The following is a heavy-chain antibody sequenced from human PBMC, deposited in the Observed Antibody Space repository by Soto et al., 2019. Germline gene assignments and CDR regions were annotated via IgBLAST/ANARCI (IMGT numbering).Heavy chain of an antibody. D-gene: IGHD6-25*01. CDR3: AVVDSTGNWFDP. J-gene: IGHJ5*02. V-gene: IGHV4-39*01. Sequence: SETLCLTCRISGCSISSSDFYWGWLRQTPGKGLELIGSMYYSGTTYYNPSLKSRVTISVDTSKNQFTLKLISVTAADTAVYYCAVVDSTGNWFDPWGEGALVTVSS. CDR1: GCSISSSDFY. CDR2: MYYSGTT.